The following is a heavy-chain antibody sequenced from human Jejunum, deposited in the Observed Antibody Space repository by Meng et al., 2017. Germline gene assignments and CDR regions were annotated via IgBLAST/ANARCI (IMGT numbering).Heavy chain of an antibody. Sequence: QGQRQGSGPGLVKPSETLSLTCAVSGGSISSVYWWTWVRQSPGKGLEWIGEIYHSGSTNYNPSLKSRVTISVDKSKNQFSLKLTSVTAADTAVYYCARGGYYSFDYWGQGTLVTVSS. CDR3: ARGGYYSFDY. CDR1: GGSISSVYW. D-gene: IGHD5-18*01. CDR2: IYHSGST. J-gene: IGHJ4*02. V-gene: IGHV4-4*02.